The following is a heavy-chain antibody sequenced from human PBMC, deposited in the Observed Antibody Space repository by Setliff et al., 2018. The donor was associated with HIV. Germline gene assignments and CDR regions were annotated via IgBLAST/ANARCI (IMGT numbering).Heavy chain of an antibody. Sequence: SETLSLTCSVSGGSILSGGYYWSWIRQHPGRGLEWIGYIYYSGSTTYNPSLKSRATISLDSSMNQFSLKVSSVTAADTAVYYCARGNPDFDILTGYWSHFFDYWGQGTPVTVS. V-gene: IGHV4-31*02. CDR1: GGSILSGGYY. CDR3: ARGNPDFDILTGYWSHFFDY. J-gene: IGHJ4*02. CDR2: IYYSGST. D-gene: IGHD3-9*01.